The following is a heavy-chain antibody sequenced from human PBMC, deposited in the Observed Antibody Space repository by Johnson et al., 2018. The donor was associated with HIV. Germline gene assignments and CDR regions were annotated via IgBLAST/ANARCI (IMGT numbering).Heavy chain of an antibody. CDR1: GFTFSSYG. CDR3: AIRDAGGRDAFDI. J-gene: IGHJ3*02. V-gene: IGHV3-30*02. CDR2: IRYDGSNK. D-gene: IGHD1-26*01. Sequence: QVQLVESGGGVVQPGGSLRLSCAASGFTFSSYGMYWVRQAPGKGLEWVAFIRYDGSNKYYADSVKGRFTISRDNSKNTLYLQMNSLRAEDTAVYYCAIRDAGGRDAFDIWGQGTIVTVSS.